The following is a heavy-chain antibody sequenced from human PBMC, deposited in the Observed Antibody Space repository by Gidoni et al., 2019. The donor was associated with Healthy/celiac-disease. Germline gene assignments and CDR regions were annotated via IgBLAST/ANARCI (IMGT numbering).Heavy chain of an antibody. Sequence: VQLQESGPGLVKPSATLSLTCTVSGGSIRSYSWSWIRQPPGKGLEWIGYIYYSVSTNYNPSLKSRVTISVDTSKNQFSLKLSSVTAADTAVYYCAREGGYYDFWSGYEINWFDPWGQGTLVTVSS. V-gene: IGHV4-59*01. CDR3: AREGGYYDFWSGYEINWFDP. CDR1: GGSIRSYS. CDR2: IYYSVST. D-gene: IGHD3-3*01. J-gene: IGHJ5*02.